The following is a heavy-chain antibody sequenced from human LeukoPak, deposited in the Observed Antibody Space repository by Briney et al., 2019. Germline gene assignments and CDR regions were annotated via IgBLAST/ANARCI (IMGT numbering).Heavy chain of an antibody. Sequence: SETLSLTCTVSGGSINSYYLNWIRQPPGKGLEWIGYIYYGGSTNYNPSLKSRVTISMDTSNNQFSLNLRSVTPEDTAVYYCARNLIPEQLVLNFWGQGTLVTVSS. J-gene: IGHJ4*02. CDR1: GGSINSYY. CDR2: IYYGGST. D-gene: IGHD6-13*01. CDR3: ARNLIPEQLVLNF. V-gene: IGHV4-59*01.